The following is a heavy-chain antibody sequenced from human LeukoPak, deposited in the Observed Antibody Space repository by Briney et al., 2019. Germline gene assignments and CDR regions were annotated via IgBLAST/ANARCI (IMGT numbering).Heavy chain of an antibody. CDR1: GFTFSSYE. Sequence: GGSLRLSCAASGFTFSSYEMNWVRQAPGKGLEWVSYISSSGSTIYYADSVKGRFTISRDNAKNSLYLQMNSLRAEDTAVYYCARDQDYDILTGYYHTYGMDVWGKGTTVTVSS. J-gene: IGHJ6*04. CDR2: ISSSGSTI. D-gene: IGHD3-9*01. CDR3: ARDQDYDILTGYYHTYGMDV. V-gene: IGHV3-48*03.